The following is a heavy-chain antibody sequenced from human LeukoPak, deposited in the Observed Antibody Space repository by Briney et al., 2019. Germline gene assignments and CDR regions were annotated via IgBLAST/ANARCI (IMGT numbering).Heavy chain of an antibody. D-gene: IGHD6-19*01. V-gene: IGHV4-39*01. CDR2: IHYTGNT. J-gene: IGHJ4*02. CDR1: GGSNSGSTSS. Sequence: SETLSLTCTVSGGSNSGSTSSWRWVRQPPGKVLEWIGTIHYTGNTYYSPSLRSRVTISVDSSKNQFSLKLSSVAVTATDVYYCSRHSVPPSGWQHYFANWGQGTLLTVSS. CDR3: SRHSVPPSGWQHYFAN.